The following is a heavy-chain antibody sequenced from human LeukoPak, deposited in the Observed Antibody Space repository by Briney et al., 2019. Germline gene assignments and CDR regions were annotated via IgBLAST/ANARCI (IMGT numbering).Heavy chain of an antibody. V-gene: IGHV3-23*01. Sequence: GGSLRLSCAASGFTFSSYAMSWVRQAPGKGLEWVSVISGSGDSTYYADSVKGRFTISRDNSKNTVFLQMNSLRVEDTAVYYCARELSQIVWGGLDYGGQGTLVSVSS. CDR1: GFTFSSYA. CDR2: ISGSGDST. CDR3: ARELSQIVWGGLDY. J-gene: IGHJ4*02. D-gene: IGHD2-21*01.